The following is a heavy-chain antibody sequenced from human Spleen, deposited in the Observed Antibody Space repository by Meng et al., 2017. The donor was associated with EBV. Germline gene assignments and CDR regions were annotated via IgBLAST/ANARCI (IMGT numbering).Heavy chain of an antibody. CDR3: ASESGRGFTPDY. CDR1: GGTFRSDA. D-gene: IGHD3-10*01. J-gene: IGHJ4*02. CDR2: LIPMSDAP. Sequence: QVEGVQSGAEVKKPGSSVKVSCWTSGGTFRSDAFSLVRQAPGQGLEWMGGLIPMSDAPHYAQKFQGRVTITADESTSTHYMHLSGLTSDDTAVYYCASESGRGFTPDYWGQGTLVTVSS. V-gene: IGHV1-69*01.